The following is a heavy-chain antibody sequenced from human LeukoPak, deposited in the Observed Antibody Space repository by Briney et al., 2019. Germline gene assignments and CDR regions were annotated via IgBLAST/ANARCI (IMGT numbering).Heavy chain of an antibody. CDR2: IYSGGSK. D-gene: IGHD6-19*01. CDR1: GFTVSSNY. J-gene: IGHJ6*02. V-gene: IGHV3-66*01. Sequence: PAGGSLRLSCAASGFTVSSNYMSWVRQAPGKGLEWVSVIYSGGSKYYADSVKGRVTSSRENSKNTLYLQMNSLRAEDTAGYYCAKATEQWLVKYYYNGMDVWGQGTTVTVSS. CDR3: AKATEQWLVKYYYNGMDV.